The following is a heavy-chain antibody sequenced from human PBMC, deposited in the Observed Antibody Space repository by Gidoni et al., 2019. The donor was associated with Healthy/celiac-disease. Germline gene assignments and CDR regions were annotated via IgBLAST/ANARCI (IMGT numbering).Heavy chain of an antibody. CDR3: ARRGELLEEDY. CDR1: GFTFSDYY. D-gene: IGHD1-26*01. J-gene: IGHJ4*02. V-gene: IGHV3-11*05. CDR2: ISSSSSYT. Sequence: QVQLVESGGGLVKPGGSLGLSCAASGFTFSDYYMSWIRQAPGKGLEWVSYISSSSSYTNYADSVKGRFTISRDNAKNSLYLQMNSLRAEDTAVYYCARRGELLEEDYWGQGTLVTVSS.